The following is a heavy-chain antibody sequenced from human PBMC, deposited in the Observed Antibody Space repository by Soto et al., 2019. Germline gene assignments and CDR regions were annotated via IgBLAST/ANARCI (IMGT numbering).Heavy chain of an antibody. D-gene: IGHD3-10*01. CDR2: INAGNGNT. CDR1: GYTFTSYA. J-gene: IGHJ4*02. Sequence: QVQLVQSGAEVKKPGASVKVSCKASGYTFTSYAMHWVRQAPGQRLEWMGWINAGNGNTKYSQKFQGRVTSTRDTSASTAYMELSRLRSEDTAVYYCARAPDIWFGESVYDYWGQGTLVTVSS. V-gene: IGHV1-3*01. CDR3: ARAPDIWFGESVYDY.